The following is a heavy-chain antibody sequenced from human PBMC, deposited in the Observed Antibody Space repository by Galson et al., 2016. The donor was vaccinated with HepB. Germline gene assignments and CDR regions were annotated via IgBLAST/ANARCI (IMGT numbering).Heavy chain of an antibody. Sequence: SETLSLTCTVSGDSISSYYWTWIRQPPGKGLEWIGYSGSTHYNPSLKSRVTISTDTSKSQFSLRLTSVTAADTAVFYCARGPAHGDYSPGDYWGPGTLVTVSS. V-gene: IGHV4-59*12. J-gene: IGHJ4*02. CDR2: YSGST. D-gene: IGHD4-17*01. CDR3: ARGPAHGDYSPGDY. CDR1: GDSISSYY.